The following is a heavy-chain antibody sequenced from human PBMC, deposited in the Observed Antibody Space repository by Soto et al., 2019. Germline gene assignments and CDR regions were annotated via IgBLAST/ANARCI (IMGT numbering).Heavy chain of an antibody. Sequence: PSETLSLTCTVSGGSISSGGYYWSWIRQHPGKGLEWIGYIYYSGSTYYNPSLKSRVTISVDTSKNQFSLKLSSVTAADTAVYYCARITYYYDSSGYYLPFYYYYYGMDVWGQGTTVTVSS. CDR3: ARITYYYDSSGYYLPFYYYYYGMDV. V-gene: IGHV4-31*03. CDR2: IYYSGST. D-gene: IGHD3-22*01. J-gene: IGHJ6*02. CDR1: GGSISSGGYY.